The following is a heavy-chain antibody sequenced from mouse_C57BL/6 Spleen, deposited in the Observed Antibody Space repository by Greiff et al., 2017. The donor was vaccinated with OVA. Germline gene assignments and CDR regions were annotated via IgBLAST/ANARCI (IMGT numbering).Heavy chain of an antibody. V-gene: IGHV1-64*01. CDR2: IHPNSGST. CDR1: GYTFTSYW. CDR3: ANYGSSGWYFDY. Sequence: QVQLQQPGAELVKPGASAKLSCKASGYTFTSYWMHWVKQRPGQGLEWIGMIHPNSGSTNYNEKFKSKATLTVDKSSSTAYMQLSSLTSEDSAVYYCANYGSSGWYFDYWGQGTTLTVSS. D-gene: IGHD1-1*01. J-gene: IGHJ2*01.